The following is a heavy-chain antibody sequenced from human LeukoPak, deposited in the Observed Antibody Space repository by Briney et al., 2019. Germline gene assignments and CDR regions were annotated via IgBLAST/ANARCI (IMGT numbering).Heavy chain of an antibody. CDR1: GYTFTSYY. Sequence: ASVTVSCKASGYTFTSYYMHWVRQAPGQGLEWMGIINPSGGSTSYAQKFQGRVTMTRDMSTSTVYMELSSLRSEDTAVYYCASSERGYCSGGNCLRIRDAFEIWGQGTMVTVSS. J-gene: IGHJ3*02. D-gene: IGHD2-15*01. CDR3: ASSERGYCSGGNCLRIRDAFEI. V-gene: IGHV1-46*01. CDR2: INPSGGST.